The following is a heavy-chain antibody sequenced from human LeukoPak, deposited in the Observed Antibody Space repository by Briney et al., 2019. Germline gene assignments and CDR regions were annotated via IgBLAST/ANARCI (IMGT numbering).Heavy chain of an antibody. Sequence: SETLSLTCTVSGGSISSGDYYWSWIRQPPGKGLEWVGYIYNSGSSYYNPSLKSRLTISVDTSKNQFPLKLSSVTAADTAVYYCARDKSGQILSNYYYGMDVWGPGTTVTVSS. CDR3: ARDKSGQILSNYYYGMDV. CDR1: GGSISSGDYY. J-gene: IGHJ6*02. V-gene: IGHV4-30-4*01. CDR2: IYNSGSS. D-gene: IGHD7-27*01.